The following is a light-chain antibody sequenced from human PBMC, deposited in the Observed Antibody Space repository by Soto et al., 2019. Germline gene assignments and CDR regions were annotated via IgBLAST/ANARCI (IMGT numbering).Light chain of an antibody. J-gene: IGKJ5*01. CDR2: AAS. CDR1: QGISSN. V-gene: IGKV1-9*01. CDR3: HQLKSYPIT. Sequence: IQFTHSPSPLSASVGDRFTIPCRARQGISSNLAWYQQKPGKAPKVLSNAASTLQSGVPSRFSGSGSGTDFTLTISSLQPEDFAPYYCHQLKSYPITFGQGTRLEIK.